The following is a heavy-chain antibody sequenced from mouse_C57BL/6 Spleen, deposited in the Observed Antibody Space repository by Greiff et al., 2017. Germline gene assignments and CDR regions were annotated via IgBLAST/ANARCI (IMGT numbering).Heavy chain of an antibody. V-gene: IGHV1-64*01. CDR2: IHPNSGST. Sequence: QVQLQQPGAELVKPGASVKLSCKASGYTFTSYWMHWVKQRPGQGLEWIGMIHPNSGSTNYNEKFKSKATLTVDKSSSTAYMQLSSLTSEDSAVYYGARRHDYDGNYYAMDYWGQGTSVTVSS. D-gene: IGHD2-4*01. CDR1: GYTFTSYW. J-gene: IGHJ4*01. CDR3: ARRHDYDGNYYAMDY.